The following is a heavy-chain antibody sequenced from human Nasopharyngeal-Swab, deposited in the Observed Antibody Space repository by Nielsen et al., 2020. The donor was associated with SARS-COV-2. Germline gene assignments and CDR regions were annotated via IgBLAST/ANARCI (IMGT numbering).Heavy chain of an antibody. CDR2: IYPGDSDT. D-gene: IGHD6-13*01. Sequence: KVSCKGSGHSFTSYWIGWVRQMPGKGLEWMGIIYPGDSDTRYSPSFQGQVTISADKSISTAYLQWSSLKASDTAMYYCARIAAAGTSYFDYWGQGTLVTVSS. CDR1: GHSFTSYW. CDR3: ARIAAAGTSYFDY. J-gene: IGHJ4*02. V-gene: IGHV5-51*01.